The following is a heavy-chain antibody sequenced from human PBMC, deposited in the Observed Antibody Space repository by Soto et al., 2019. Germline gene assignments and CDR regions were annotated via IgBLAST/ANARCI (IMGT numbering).Heavy chain of an antibody. CDR3: ARDLRYCSGGSCQHSYYFDY. J-gene: IGHJ4*02. Sequence: PGGSLRLSCAASGFTFSDYYMSWIRQAPGKGLEWVSYISSSSSYTNYADSVKGRFTISRGNAKNSLYLQMNSLRAEDTAVYYCARDLRYCSGGSCQHSYYFDYWGQGTLVPVSS. CDR2: ISSSSSYT. V-gene: IGHV3-11*06. CDR1: GFTFSDYY. D-gene: IGHD2-15*01.